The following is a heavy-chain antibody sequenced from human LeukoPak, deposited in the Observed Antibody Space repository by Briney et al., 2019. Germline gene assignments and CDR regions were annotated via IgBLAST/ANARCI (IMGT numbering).Heavy chain of an antibody. D-gene: IGHD3-22*01. CDR1: GYAFITYD. CDR3: ARDFSSIGYYEGFDY. J-gene: IGHJ4*02. CDR2: IDPSGVST. V-gene: IGHV1-46*01. Sequence: ASVKVSCKASGYAFITYDIHWVRQAPAQGLEWMGIIDPSGVSTSYAQKFQGRVTMTRDMSTSTVYMELSSLRSEDTAVYYCARDFSSIGYYEGFDYWGQGTLITVSS.